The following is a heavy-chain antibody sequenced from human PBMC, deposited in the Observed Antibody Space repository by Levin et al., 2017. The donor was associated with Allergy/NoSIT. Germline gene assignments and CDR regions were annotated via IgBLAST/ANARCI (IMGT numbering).Heavy chain of an antibody. D-gene: IGHD4-17*01. CDR1: GFIFSNFA. CDR2: LSGRGDST. V-gene: IGHV3-23*01. J-gene: IGHJ4*02. CDR3: AIALYGDYGSDY. Sequence: SGGSLRLSCAASGFIFSNFAMTWVRQAPGKGLEWVSTLSGRGDSTYYADSVKGRFTISRDNSKNTLYLQMDSLRADDTAVYYCAIALYGDYGSDYWGQGTLVTVSS.